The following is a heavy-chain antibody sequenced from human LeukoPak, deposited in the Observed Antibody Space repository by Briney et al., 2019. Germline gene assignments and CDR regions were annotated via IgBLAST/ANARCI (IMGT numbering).Heavy chain of an antibody. CDR3: AKGRSEFVVVPAATDY. CDR1: GFTFSSYG. CDR2: IRYDGSNK. V-gene: IGHV3-30*02. J-gene: IGHJ4*02. D-gene: IGHD2-2*01. Sequence: GGSLRLSCAASGFTFSSYGMHWVRQAPCKGLEWVAFIRYDGSNKYYADSVKGRFTISRDNSKNTLYLQMNSLRAEDTAVYYCAKGRSEFVVVPAATDYWGQGTLVTVSS.